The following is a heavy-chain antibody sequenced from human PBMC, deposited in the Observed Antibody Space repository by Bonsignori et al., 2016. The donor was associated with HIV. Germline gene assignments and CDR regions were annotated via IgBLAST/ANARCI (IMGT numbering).Heavy chain of an antibody. CDR1: GGTFSSYA. J-gene: IGHJ4*02. CDR3: ARVDSNYYDSSGYYRNDY. CDR2: IIPIFGTA. V-gene: IGHV1-69*13. D-gene: IGHD3-22*01. Sequence: SVKVSCKASGGTFSSYAISWVRQAPGQGLEWMGGIIPIFGTANYAQKFQGRVTITADESTSTAYMELSSLRSEDTAVYYCARVDSNYYDSSGYYRNDYWGQGTLVTVSS.